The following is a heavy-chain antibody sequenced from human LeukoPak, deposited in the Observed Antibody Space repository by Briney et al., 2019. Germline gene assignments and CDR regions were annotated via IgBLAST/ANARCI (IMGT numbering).Heavy chain of an antibody. CDR3: ARGDNRNYPRYFDY. CDR1: GYTFTSYG. Sequence: ASVKVSCKASGYTFTSYGISWVRQAPGQGLEWMGWISAYNGNTNYAQKLQGRVTMTTVTPTSTAYMELRSLRSDDTAVYYCARGDNRNYPRYFDYWGQGTLVTVSS. D-gene: IGHD1-7*01. J-gene: IGHJ4*02. V-gene: IGHV1-18*01. CDR2: ISAYNGNT.